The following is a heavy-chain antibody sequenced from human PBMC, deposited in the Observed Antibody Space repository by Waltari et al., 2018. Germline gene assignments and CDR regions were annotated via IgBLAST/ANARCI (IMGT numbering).Heavy chain of an antibody. CDR1: GGSFSGYY. CDR2: INHSGST. D-gene: IGHD1-26*01. Sequence: QVQLQQWGAGLLKPSETLSLTCAVYGGSFSGYYWSWIRQPPGKGLEWIGEINHSGSTNYTPSLKSRVTISVDTSKNQFSLKLSSVTAADTAVYYCARRVRFGGSYYDYWGQGTLVTVSS. J-gene: IGHJ4*02. CDR3: ARRVRFGGSYYDY. V-gene: IGHV4-34*01.